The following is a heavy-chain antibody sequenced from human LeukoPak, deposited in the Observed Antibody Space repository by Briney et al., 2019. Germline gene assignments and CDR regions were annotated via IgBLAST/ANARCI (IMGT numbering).Heavy chain of an antibody. J-gene: IGHJ4*02. CDR3: VNLPGGGY. Sequence: GGSLRLSCAASGLTVSSNSMTWIRQAPRKGLEWVSIIYSGGNTYYADSVKGRFAISRDNSKNTVYLQMNSLRAEDTAVYYCVNLPGGGYWGQGTLVTVSS. CDR1: GLTVSSNS. CDR2: IYSGGNT. D-gene: IGHD7-27*01. V-gene: IGHV3-66*02.